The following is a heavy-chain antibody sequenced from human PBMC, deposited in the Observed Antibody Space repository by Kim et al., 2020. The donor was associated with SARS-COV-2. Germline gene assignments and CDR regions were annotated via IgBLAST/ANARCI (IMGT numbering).Heavy chain of an antibody. V-gene: IGHV6-1*01. CDR3: ARDRATSWSECVDY. CDR1: GDSVSSNSAA. J-gene: IGHJ4*01. Sequence: SETLSLTCAISGDSVSSNSAAWNWIRQSPSRGLEWLGSTYYRSKWYYDYALSLKSRITINSDTTKNQFYLKLNSVTPDDTAVYYCARDRATSWSECVDY. D-gene: IGHD2-2*01. CDR2: TYYRSKWYY.